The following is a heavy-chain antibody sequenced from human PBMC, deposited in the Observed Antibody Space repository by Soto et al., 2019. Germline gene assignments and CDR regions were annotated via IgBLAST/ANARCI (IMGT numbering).Heavy chain of an antibody. Sequence: SETLSLTCSVSGDSISTVDYFWAWIRQPPGQALEYIGYIYKSATTYYNPSFEGRVAISLDTSKSHFSLNVTSVTAADTAVYFCARGRYCLAGRCFPNWFDSWGQGTLVTVSS. V-gene: IGHV4-30-4*01. J-gene: IGHJ5*01. CDR2: IYKSATT. CDR3: ARGRYCLAGRCFPNWFDS. D-gene: IGHD2-15*01. CDR1: GDSISTVDYF.